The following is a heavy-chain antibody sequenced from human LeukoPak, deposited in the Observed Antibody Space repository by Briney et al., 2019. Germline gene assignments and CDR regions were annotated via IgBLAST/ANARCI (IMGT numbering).Heavy chain of an antibody. D-gene: IGHD1-26*01. CDR2: ISSNGSTI. V-gene: IGHV3-48*03. CDR3: ARMETHSVGY. J-gene: IGHJ4*02. Sequence: GGSLRLSCAASGFTFSSYEMNWVRQAPEKRLEWGSSISSNGSTIYCADSVKGRFTITRDNAKTSLYLQMNSRRAEGTAVHYCARMETHSVGYWGQGTLVTVSS. CDR1: GFTFSSYE.